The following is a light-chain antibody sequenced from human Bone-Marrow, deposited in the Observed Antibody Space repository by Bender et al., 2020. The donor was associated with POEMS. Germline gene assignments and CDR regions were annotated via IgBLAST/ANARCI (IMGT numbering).Light chain of an antibody. CDR1: GSDVAGYNL. Sequence: QSALTQPASVSGSPGQSITISCSGTGSDVAGYNLVSWYQQFPGKAPKLIIFDVNSRPSWISNRFSGSKSGSTASLTISGLQAEDEADYYCSSYTSTSTLYVFGTGTTVTVL. CDR3: SSYTSTSTLYV. CDR2: DVN. V-gene: IGLV2-14*03. J-gene: IGLJ1*01.